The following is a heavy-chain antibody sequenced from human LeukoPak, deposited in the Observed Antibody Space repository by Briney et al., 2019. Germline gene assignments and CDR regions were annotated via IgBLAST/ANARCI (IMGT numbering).Heavy chain of an antibody. V-gene: IGHV3-21*01. CDR3: AREYSNYVDSGIDY. J-gene: IGHJ4*02. D-gene: IGHD4-11*01. CDR2: ISSSSSYI. Sequence: AGGSLRLSCVASGFTFSSYSMSWVRQAPGKGLEWVSSISSSSSYIYYADSVKGRFTISRDNAKNSLYLQMNSLRAEDTAVYYCAREYSNYVDSGIDYWGQGTLVTVSS. CDR1: GFTFSSYS.